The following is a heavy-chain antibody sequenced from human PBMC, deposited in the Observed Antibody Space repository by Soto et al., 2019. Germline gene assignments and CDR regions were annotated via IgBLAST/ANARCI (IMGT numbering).Heavy chain of an antibody. CDR3: AKEPVGPDWYFDL. Sequence: GESLRLSCAGSAFTFRRYAMSWFRQAPGKGLEWVSGISGSGISTHYADSVKGRFTVSRDNSKNTLYLQMNSLRAEDTAVYNCAKEPVGPDWYFDLWGRGTLVTVSS. J-gene: IGHJ2*01. V-gene: IGHV3-23*01. CDR1: AFTFRRYA. CDR2: ISGSGIST.